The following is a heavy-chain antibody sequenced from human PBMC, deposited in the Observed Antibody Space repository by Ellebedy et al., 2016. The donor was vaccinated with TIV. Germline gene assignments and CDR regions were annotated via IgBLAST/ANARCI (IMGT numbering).Heavy chain of an antibody. CDR2: IYPGDSDT. V-gene: IGHV5-51*01. Sequence: KVSXXGSGYSFTSYWIGWVRQMPGKGLEWMGIIYPGDSDTRYSPSFQGQVTISADKSISTAYLQWSSLKASDTAMYYCARLTGGTHQGDAFDIWGQGTMVTVSS. CDR3: ARLTGGTHQGDAFDI. D-gene: IGHD1-14*01. CDR1: GYSFTSYW. J-gene: IGHJ3*02.